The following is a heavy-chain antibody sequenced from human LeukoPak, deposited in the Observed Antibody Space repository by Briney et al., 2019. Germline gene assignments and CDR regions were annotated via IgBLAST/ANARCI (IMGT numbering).Heavy chain of an antibody. D-gene: IGHD3-3*01. CDR3: ARLDYRFWSQFDY. CDR1: GGSISSGGYY. Sequence: PSETLSLTCTVSGGSISSGGYYWSWIRQHPGKGLEWIGYIYYSGSTYYNPSLKSRVTISVDTSKNQFSLKLSSVTAADTAVYYCARLDYRFWSQFDYWGQGTLVTVSS. J-gene: IGHJ4*02. V-gene: IGHV4-31*03. CDR2: IYYSGST.